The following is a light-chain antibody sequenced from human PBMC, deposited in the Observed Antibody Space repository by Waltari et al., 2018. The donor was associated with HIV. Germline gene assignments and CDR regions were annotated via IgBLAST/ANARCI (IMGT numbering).Light chain of an antibody. CDR2: HNS. Sequence: PPPPSVSVSSGQTASITCSAYKRADTFPSWYQKKPGQPPTLLVSHNSRPPSGVPERFSASKSANTATLTIRGAQPVDESEYFCQAWDANHVIFGGGTTLTVL. CDR3: QAWDANHVI. V-gene: IGLV3-1*01. CDR1: KRADTF. J-gene: IGLJ2*01.